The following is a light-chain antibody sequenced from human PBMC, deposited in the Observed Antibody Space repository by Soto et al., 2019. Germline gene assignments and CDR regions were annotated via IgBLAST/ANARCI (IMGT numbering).Light chain of an antibody. J-gene: IGKJ1*01. CDR3: QQYNSYST. V-gene: IGKV1-5*03. CDR1: QSISSW. Sequence: IQMTQSPATGSASVGDRGPTTFRASQSISSWLAWYQQKPGKAPKLLIYKASSLESGVPSRFSGSGSGTEFTLTISSLQPDDFATYYCQQYNSYSTFGQGTKVDI. CDR2: KAS.